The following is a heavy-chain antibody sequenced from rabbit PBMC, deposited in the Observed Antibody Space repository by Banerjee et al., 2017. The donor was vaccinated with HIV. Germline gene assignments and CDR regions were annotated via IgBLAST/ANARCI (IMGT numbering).Heavy chain of an antibody. V-gene: IGHV1S40*01. CDR2: IYTGSSGFT. CDR1: GFTISSDYY. J-gene: IGHJ4*01. CDR3: ARDDYIYGCGGSNL. D-gene: IGHD6-1*01. Sequence: QSLEESGGDLVKPGASLTLTCTASGFTISSDYYICWVRQAPGKGLEWIGCIYTGSSGFTYYANWAKGRFTISKTSNTVDLKVTSLTVADTASYFCARDDYIYGCGGSNLWGQGTLVTVS.